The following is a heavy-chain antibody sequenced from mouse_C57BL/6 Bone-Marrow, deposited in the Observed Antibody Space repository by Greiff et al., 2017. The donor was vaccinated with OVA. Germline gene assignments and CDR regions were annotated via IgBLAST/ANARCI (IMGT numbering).Heavy chain of an antibody. J-gene: IGHJ1*03. CDR3: ARPLFYYGSRHWYFDV. Sequence: QVQLQQSGAELVKPGASVKISCKASGYAFSSYWMNWVKQRPGKGLEWIGQIYPGDGDTNYNGKFKGKATLTADKSSSTAYMQLSSLTSEDSAVYFCARPLFYYGSRHWYFDVWGTGTTVTVSS. CDR1: GYAFSSYW. V-gene: IGHV1-80*01. CDR2: IYPGDGDT. D-gene: IGHD1-1*01.